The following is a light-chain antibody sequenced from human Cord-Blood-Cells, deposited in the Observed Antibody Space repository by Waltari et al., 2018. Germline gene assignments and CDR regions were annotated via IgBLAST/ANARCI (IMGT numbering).Light chain of an antibody. J-gene: IGLJ2*01. CDR3: CSYAGSSTVV. V-gene: IGLV2-23*01. CDR1: SSDVGSYNF. Sequence: QSALTQPASVSGSPGQSITISCPGTSSDVGSYNFVSWYQQHPGKAPKLMIYEGSKRPSGVSNRFSGSKSGNTASLTISGLQAEDEADYYCCSYAGSSTVVFGGGTKLTVL. CDR2: EGS.